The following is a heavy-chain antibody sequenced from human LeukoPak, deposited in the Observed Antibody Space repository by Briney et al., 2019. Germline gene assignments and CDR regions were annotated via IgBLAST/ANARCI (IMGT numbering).Heavy chain of an antibody. Sequence: SETLSLTCTVSGGSISSYYWSWIRQPAGKGLESIGHISTSGSTNYNPSLKSRVTTSVDTSKNQFSLKLSSVTAADTAVYYCARDLYYYDSSGYYGLDYWGQGTLVTVSS. CDR3: ARDLYYYDSSGYYGLDY. D-gene: IGHD3-22*01. CDR1: GGSISSYY. V-gene: IGHV4-4*07. J-gene: IGHJ4*02. CDR2: ISTSGST.